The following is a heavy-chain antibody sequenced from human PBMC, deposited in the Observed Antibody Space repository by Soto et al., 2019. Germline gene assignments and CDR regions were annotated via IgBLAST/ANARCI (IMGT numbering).Heavy chain of an antibody. Sequence: PSETLSLTCIVSGDSISASTYYWGWVRQPPGEGLEWIGSIYYDGTTYSNPSLKSRVSLSVDTSTNQFSLQLTSVTAADTAVYYCSSHGVNSPFRFWGQGTMVTVSS. CDR3: SSHGVNSPFRF. J-gene: IGHJ3*01. D-gene: IGHD3-3*01. V-gene: IGHV4-39*01. CDR1: GDSISASTYY. CDR2: IYYDGTT.